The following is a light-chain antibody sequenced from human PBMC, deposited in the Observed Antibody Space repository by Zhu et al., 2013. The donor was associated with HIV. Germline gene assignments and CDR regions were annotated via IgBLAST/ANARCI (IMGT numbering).Light chain of an antibody. Sequence: EIVLTQSPGTLSLSPGERATLSCRASQSVSSSYLTWYQQRPGQPPRLLIYGASSRGNGIPDRFSGSGSGTDFTLTISRLEPEDFAVYHCQQRSNWLFTFGPGTKVDIK. J-gene: IGKJ3*01. CDR3: QQRSNWLFT. CDR1: QSVSSSY. V-gene: IGKV3D-20*02. CDR2: GAS.